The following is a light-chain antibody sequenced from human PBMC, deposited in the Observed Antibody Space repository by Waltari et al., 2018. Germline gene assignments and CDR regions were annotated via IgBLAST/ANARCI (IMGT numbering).Light chain of an antibody. J-gene: IGKJ2*01. Sequence: DIQMTQSPSSLSASVGDRVTITCRASQSISSYLNWYQQKPGKAPKLLIHAASSLQSGVPSRFSGSGSGTDFTLTISSLQPEDFATYYCQQSYSTLFGQGTKLEIK. V-gene: IGKV1-39*01. CDR3: QQSYSTL. CDR2: AAS. CDR1: QSISSY.